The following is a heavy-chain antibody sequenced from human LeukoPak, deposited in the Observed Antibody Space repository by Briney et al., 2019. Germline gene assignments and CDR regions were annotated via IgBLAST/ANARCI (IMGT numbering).Heavy chain of an antibody. D-gene: IGHD1-26*01. CDR3: ARDQYSGSYYTYYYYYMDV. J-gene: IGHJ6*03. CDR1: GYTFTSYG. Sequence: ASVKVSCKASGYTFTSYGISWVRQAPGQGLEWMGWISDYNGNTNYAQKLQGRVTMTTDTSTSTAYMELRSLRSDDTAVYYCARDQYSGSYYTYYYYYMDVWGKGTTVTVSS. CDR2: ISDYNGNT. V-gene: IGHV1-18*01.